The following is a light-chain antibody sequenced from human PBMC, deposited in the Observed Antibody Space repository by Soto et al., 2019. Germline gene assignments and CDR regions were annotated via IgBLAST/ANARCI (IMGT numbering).Light chain of an antibody. V-gene: IGKV1-5*01. Sequence: DIQMTQSPSTLSASVGDRVTITCRASQSITNRLVWYQQKPGKAPQVLIYDASNLESGVPSRCSGSGSGTEFTLTISSLQHDDFAPYWCQRYGRMCAFGQGTKLEIK. CDR3: QRYGRMCA. CDR1: QSITNR. CDR2: DAS. J-gene: IGKJ1*01.